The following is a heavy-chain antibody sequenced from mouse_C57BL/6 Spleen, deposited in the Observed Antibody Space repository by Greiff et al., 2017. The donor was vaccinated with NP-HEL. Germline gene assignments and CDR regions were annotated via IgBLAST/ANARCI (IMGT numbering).Heavy chain of an antibody. CDR3: EREGQNYGSSYDWFAY. Sequence: QVQLQQSGAELAKPGASVKLSCKASGYTFTSYWMHWVKQRPGQGLEWIGYINPSSGYTKYNQKFKDKATLTADKSSSTAYMQLSSLTYEYSAVYYCEREGQNYGSSYDWFAYWGQGTLVTVSA. CDR2: INPSSGYT. D-gene: IGHD1-1*01. CDR1: GYTFTSYW. J-gene: IGHJ3*01. V-gene: IGHV1-7*01.